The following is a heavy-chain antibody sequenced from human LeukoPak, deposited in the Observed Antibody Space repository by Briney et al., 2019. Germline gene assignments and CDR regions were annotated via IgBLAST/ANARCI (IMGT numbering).Heavy chain of an antibody. CDR3: ARLAAADTENYGMDV. D-gene: IGHD6-13*01. V-gene: IGHV3-21*01. CDR2: ISSSSSYI. J-gene: IGHJ6*02. Sequence: GSLRLSCAASGFTFSSYSMNWVRQAPGKGLEWVSSISSSSSYIYYADSVKGRFTISRDNAKNSLYLQMNSLRAEDTAVYYCARLAAADTENYGMDVWGQGTTVTVSS. CDR1: GFTFSSYS.